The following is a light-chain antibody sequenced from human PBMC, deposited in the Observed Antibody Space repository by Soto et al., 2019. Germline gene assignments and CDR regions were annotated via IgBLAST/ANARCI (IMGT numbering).Light chain of an antibody. V-gene: IGLV2-23*01. CDR1: SSDVGSYNL. CDR3: CSYAGSGTWV. Sequence: QSALTQPASVSGSPGQSITTSCTGTSSDVGSYNLVSWCQQHPGKAPKLMIYEGSKRPSGVSNRFSGSKSGNTASLTISGLQAEDEADYYCCSYAGSGTWVFGGGTKLTVL. J-gene: IGLJ3*02. CDR2: EGS.